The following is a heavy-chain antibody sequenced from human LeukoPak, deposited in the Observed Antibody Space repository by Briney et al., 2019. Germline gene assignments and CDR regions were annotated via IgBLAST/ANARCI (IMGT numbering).Heavy chain of an antibody. D-gene: IGHD2-2*01. CDR2: FFYSGST. CDR3: ARNAGTKDYYYGMDV. V-gene: IGHV4-59*08. Sequence: PSETLSLTCTVSGASINKYYWNWVRQPPGKGLEWIGYFFYSGSTRYNPSLKGRVTISGDMSNNQFSLRLTSLTAADTAVYYCARNAGTKDYYYGMDVWGQGTTVIVSS. J-gene: IGHJ6*02. CDR1: GASINKYY.